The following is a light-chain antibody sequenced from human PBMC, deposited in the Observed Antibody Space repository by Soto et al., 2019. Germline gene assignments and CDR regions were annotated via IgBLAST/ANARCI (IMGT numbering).Light chain of an antibody. J-gene: IGLJ2*01. CDR2: EVS. CDR3: SSYTSSSTSHVL. V-gene: IGLV2-14*01. Sequence: QSVLTQPASVSGSPGQSITISCTGTSSDVGGYNYVSWYQQHPGKAPKLMIYEVSNRPSGVSNRFSGSKSGNTASLTISGLQAEDEADYYCSSYTSSSTSHVLFGGGTKLTVL. CDR1: SSDVGGYNY.